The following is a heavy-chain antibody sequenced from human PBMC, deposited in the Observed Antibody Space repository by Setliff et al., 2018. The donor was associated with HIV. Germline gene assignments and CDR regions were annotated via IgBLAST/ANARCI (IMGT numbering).Heavy chain of an antibody. D-gene: IGHD6-13*01. V-gene: IGHV1-69*10. CDR1: GHTYNAYV. J-gene: IGHJ5*02. Sequence: ASVKVSCKAYGHTYNAYVINWARQAPGQGLEWMGGIIPMLGITNYAQNFQGRLAITADKSTTVSYMELSSLRSEDTAFYFCATSTIAAAGASRADLDPWGQGTLVTVSS. CDR2: IIPMLGIT. CDR3: ATSTIAAAGASRADLDP.